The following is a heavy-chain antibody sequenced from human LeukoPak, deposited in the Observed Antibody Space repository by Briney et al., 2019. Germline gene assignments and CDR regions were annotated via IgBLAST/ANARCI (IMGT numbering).Heavy chain of an antibody. D-gene: IGHD3-3*01. CDR3: AREYDFWSGSYYYYYMDV. CDR2: IYYSGST. J-gene: IGHJ6*03. CDR1: GGSISSYY. V-gene: IGHV4-59*01. Sequence: SETLSLTCTVSGGSISSYYWSWIRQPPGKGLEWIGYIYYSGSTNYNPSLKSRVTISVDTSKNQFSLKLSSVTAADTAVYYCAREYDFWSGSYYYYYMDVWGKGTTVTVSS.